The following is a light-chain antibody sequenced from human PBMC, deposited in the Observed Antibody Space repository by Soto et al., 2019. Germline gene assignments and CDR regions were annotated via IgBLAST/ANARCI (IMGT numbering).Light chain of an antibody. CDR1: QEIGNH. Sequence: DIQMTQSPSSLSASVGDRVTITCRASQEIGNHLAWFQQNPGKPPKSLIYHASSLQSGVPLKFSGSGSGTDFTLTISSLQPDDFATYYCQQYHNYPVRFGGGTKVEIK. J-gene: IGKJ4*02. CDR2: HAS. CDR3: QQYHNYPVR. V-gene: IGKV1-16*02.